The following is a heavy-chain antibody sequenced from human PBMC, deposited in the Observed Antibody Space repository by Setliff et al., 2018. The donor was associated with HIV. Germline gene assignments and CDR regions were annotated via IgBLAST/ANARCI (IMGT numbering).Heavy chain of an antibody. D-gene: IGHD6-19*01. CDR2: IYYSGST. CDR3: ARQFRYPNRAVAGVDY. V-gene: IGHV4-39*01. CDR1: GGSISSGGYY. J-gene: IGHJ4*02. Sequence: SETLSLTCTVSGGSISSGGYYWSWIRQQPGKGLEWIGYIYYSGSTYYNPSLKSRVTISVDTSKNQFSLKLSSVTAADTAIYFCARQFRYPNRAVAGVDYWGQGTLVTVSS.